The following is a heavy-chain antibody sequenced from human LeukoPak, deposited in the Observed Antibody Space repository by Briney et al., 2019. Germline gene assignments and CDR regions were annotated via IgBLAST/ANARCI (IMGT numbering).Heavy chain of an antibody. CDR1: GYTFTSYG. V-gene: IGHV1-18*01. CDR2: ISAYNGNT. D-gene: IGHD1-26*01. CDR3: ARERTGNYQEYSGSYYNY. Sequence: GASVKVSCKASGYTFTSYGISWVRQAPGQGLEWMGWISAYNGNTNYAQKLQGRVTMTTDTSTSTAYMELRSLRSDDTAVYYCARERTGNYQEYSGSYYNYWGQGTLVTVSS. J-gene: IGHJ4*02.